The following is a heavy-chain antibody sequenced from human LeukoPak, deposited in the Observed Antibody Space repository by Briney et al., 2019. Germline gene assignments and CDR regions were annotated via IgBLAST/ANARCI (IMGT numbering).Heavy chain of an antibody. CDR3: ARHVGITSASDY. CDR2: IDPSDSYT. CDR1: GYPFTSHW. J-gene: IGHJ4*02. V-gene: IGHV5-10-1*01. D-gene: IGHD1-26*01. Sequence: GESLKISCQVSGYPFTSHWISWVRQMPGKGLEWMGKIDPSDSYTKYSPSFQGHVTISTDKSITTAYLQWNSLKASDTAMYYCARHVGITSASDYWGQGTLVTISS.